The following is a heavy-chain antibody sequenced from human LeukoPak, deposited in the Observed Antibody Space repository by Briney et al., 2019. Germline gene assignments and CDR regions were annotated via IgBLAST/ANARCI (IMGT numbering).Heavy chain of an antibody. J-gene: IGHJ4*02. CDR2: ISSSSSYT. CDR3: ASFGGSGSYTQ. CDR1: GFTFSDYY. V-gene: IGHV3-11*06. Sequence: PGGSLRLSCAASGFTFSDYYMSWIRQAPGKGLEWVSYISSSSSYTNYADSVKGRFTISRVNAKNSLYLQMNSLRAEDTAVYYCASFGGSGSYTQWGQGTLVTVSS. D-gene: IGHD3-10*01.